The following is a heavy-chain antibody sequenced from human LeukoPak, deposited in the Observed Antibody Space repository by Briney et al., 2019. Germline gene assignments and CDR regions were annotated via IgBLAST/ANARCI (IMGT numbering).Heavy chain of an antibody. Sequence: GGSLGLSCAASGFTFSSYGMHWVRQAPGKGLEWLAVISHDGNDKYYADSVKGRFTISRDNSKNTLYLQMNSLRAEDTAIFYCATPSSSSGWNPLAYWGQGTLVTVSS. CDR3: ATPSSSSGWNPLAY. D-gene: IGHD6-19*01. V-gene: IGHV3-30*03. CDR2: ISHDGNDK. CDR1: GFTFSSYG. J-gene: IGHJ4*02.